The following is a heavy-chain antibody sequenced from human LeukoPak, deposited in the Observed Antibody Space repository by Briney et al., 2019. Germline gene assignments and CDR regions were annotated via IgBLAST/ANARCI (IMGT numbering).Heavy chain of an antibody. CDR3: VVASCGGDCSH. CDR1: GFTFSSYW. Sequence: PGGSLRLSCAASGFTFSSYWMYWVRQAPGKGLVWVSRINSDGSSTSYADSVKGRFTISRDNAKNTLYLQMYSLRAEDTAVYYCVVASCGGDCSHWGQGTLVTVSS. V-gene: IGHV3-74*01. J-gene: IGHJ4*02. CDR2: INSDGSST. D-gene: IGHD2-21*02.